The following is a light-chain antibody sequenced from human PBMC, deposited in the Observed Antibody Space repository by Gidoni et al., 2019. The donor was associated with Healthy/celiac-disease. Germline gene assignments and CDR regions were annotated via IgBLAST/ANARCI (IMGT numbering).Light chain of an antibody. CDR1: QSVLHSSNNKNY. J-gene: IGKJ1*01. CDR3: QQYYSPQWT. V-gene: IGKV4-1*01. Sequence: NCKSSQSVLHSSNNKNYLAWYQQKPGQPPKLLIYWASTRESGVPDRFSGSGSGTDFTLTISSLQAEDVAVYYCQQYYSPQWTFGQGTKVEIK. CDR2: WAS.